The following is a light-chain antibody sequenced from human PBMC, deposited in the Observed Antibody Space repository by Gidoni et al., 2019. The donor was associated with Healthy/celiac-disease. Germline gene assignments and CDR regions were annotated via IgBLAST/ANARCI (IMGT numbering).Light chain of an antibody. V-gene: IGLV2-14*01. CDR1: SSDVGGYNY. J-gene: IGLJ2*01. Sequence: QSALTQPASVSGSPGQSITITCTGTSSDVGGYNYVSWYQQHPCKAPKLMIYDVSNRPSGVSYRFSGSKSGNTASLTISGLQAEDEADYYCSSYTSSSTLGVFGGGTKLTVL. CDR2: DVS. CDR3: SSYTSSSTLGV.